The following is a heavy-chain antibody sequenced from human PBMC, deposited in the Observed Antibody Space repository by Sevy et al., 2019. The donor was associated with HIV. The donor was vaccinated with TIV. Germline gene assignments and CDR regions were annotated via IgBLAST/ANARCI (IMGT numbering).Heavy chain of an antibody. CDR3: ARGGGDGYNLPPYYYGMDV. D-gene: IGHD5-12*01. J-gene: IGHJ6*02. Sequence: ASVKVSCKASGGTFSSYAISWVRQAPGQGLEWMGGIIPIFGTANYAQKFQGGVTITADESTSTAYMELSSLRSEDTAVYYCARGGGDGYNLPPYYYGMDVWGQGTTVTVSS. CDR2: IIPIFGTA. CDR1: GGTFSSYA. V-gene: IGHV1-69*13.